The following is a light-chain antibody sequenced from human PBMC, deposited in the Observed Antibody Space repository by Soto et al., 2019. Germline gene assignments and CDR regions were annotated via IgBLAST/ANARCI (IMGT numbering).Light chain of an antibody. Sequence: DIVLIQSPLSLPVTPGDPASISCRSSQSLLHSTGYNYWTRYLQKPGQVPELLSYAASTLHSGAPSRFSGSGSGTDFTLTITSLQPEDFTTYYCQQSHSTPPTVGQGTMVDI. V-gene: IGKV2-28*01. CDR1: QSLLHSTGYNY. CDR3: QQSHSTPPT. CDR2: AAS. J-gene: IGKJ1*01.